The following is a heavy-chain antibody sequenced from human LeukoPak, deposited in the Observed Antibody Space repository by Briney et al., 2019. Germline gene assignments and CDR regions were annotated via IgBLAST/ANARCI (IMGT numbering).Heavy chain of an antibody. CDR2: IIPIFGTA. J-gene: IGHJ6*02. D-gene: IGHD3-3*01. CDR3: ARDTNDYDFWSGYPYYYYGMDV. Sequence: SVTVSCKASGGTFSSYAISWVRQAPGQGLEWMGGIIPIFGTANYAQKFQGRVTITADESTSTAYMELSSLRSEDTAVYYCARDTNDYDFWSGYPYYYYGMDVWGQGTTVTVSS. V-gene: IGHV1-69*13. CDR1: GGTFSSYA.